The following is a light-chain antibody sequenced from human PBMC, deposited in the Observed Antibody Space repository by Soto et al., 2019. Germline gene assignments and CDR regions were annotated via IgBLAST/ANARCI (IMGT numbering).Light chain of an antibody. CDR2: AAS. CDR3: QQLNSSPFI. Sequence: DIQLTQSPSFLSASVGDRVTITCRASQGIGSHFAWYQQKPGKAPRLLISAASTLQSGVPSRFSGSGSGTGFTLTISSLQPEDFATYYCQQLNSSPFIFGQGTRLEIK. CDR1: QGIGSH. V-gene: IGKV1-9*01. J-gene: IGKJ5*01.